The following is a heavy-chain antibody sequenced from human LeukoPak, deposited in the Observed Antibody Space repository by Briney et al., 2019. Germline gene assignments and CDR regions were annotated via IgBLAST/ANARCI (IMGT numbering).Heavy chain of an antibody. CDR3: ARGDSSGFSFWDY. Sequence: SETLSLTCTVSRGSISGYYWSWIRQPPGKGLEWIGYIYYRGNTNYNPSLKSRVTISVDASKNQFSLKLYSVTAADTAVYYCARGDSSGFSFWDYWGQGTLVTVSS. J-gene: IGHJ4*02. CDR2: IYYRGNT. V-gene: IGHV4-59*08. D-gene: IGHD6-19*01. CDR1: RGSISGYY.